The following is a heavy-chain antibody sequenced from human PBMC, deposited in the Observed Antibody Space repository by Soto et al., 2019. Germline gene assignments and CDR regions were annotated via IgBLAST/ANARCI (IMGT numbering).Heavy chain of an antibody. CDR2: IIPIFGTA. CDR3: ARGVSYDSSGYYPHPGLIYFDY. J-gene: IGHJ4*02. D-gene: IGHD3-22*01. V-gene: IGHV1-69*13. Sequence: GASVKVSCKASGGTFSSYAISWVRQAPGQGLEWMGGIIPIFGTANYAQKFQGRVTITADESTSTAYMELSSLRSEDTAVYYCARGVSYDSSGYYPHPGLIYFDYWGQGTLVTVSS. CDR1: GGTFSSYA.